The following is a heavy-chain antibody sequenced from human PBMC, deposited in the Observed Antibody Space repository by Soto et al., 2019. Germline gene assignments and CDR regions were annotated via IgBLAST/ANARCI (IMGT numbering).Heavy chain of an antibody. CDR3: ARELQGLYYFDY. D-gene: IGHD2-15*01. CDR2: INAGNGNT. J-gene: IGHJ4*02. Sequence: ASVKVSCKASGYTFTDYYIHWVRQAPGQGFEWMGWINAGNGNTKYSQKFQGRVTITRDTSASTAYMELTSLRSEDTAVYYCARELQGLYYFDYWGQGTLVTVSS. V-gene: IGHV1-3*01. CDR1: GYTFTDYY.